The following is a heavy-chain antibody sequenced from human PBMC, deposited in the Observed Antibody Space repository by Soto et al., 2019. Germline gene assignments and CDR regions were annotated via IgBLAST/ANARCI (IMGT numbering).Heavy chain of an antibody. J-gene: IGHJ4*02. V-gene: IGHV3-23*01. Sequence: EVQLLESGGGLVQPGGSLRLSCAASGFTFSSYAMSWVRQAPGKGLEWVSAISGSGGSTYYADSVKGRFTISRDNSKNTLYLQMNSLRAEDTDVYYCAKDRYCSGGSCYLYFDYWGQGPMVTVSS. D-gene: IGHD2-15*01. CDR3: AKDRYCSGGSCYLYFDY. CDR2: ISGSGGST. CDR1: GFTFSSYA.